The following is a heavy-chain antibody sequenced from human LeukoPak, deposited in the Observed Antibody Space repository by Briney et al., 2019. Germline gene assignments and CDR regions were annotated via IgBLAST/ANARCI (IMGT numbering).Heavy chain of an antibody. J-gene: IGHJ6*03. D-gene: IGHD1-26*01. CDR3: AGTGSYYYYYMDV. CDR1: GGSISSYY. Sequence: SETLSLTCTVSGGSISSYYWSWIRQPPGKGLEWIAYIYYTGSTNYNPSLKSRVTISVDTSKKQFSLKLSSVTAADTAVYYCAGTGSYYYYYMDVWGKGTTVTISS. CDR2: IYYTGST. V-gene: IGHV4-59*01.